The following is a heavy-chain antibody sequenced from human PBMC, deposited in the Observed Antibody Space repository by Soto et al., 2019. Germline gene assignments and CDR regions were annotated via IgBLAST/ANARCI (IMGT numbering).Heavy chain of an antibody. Sequence: QVQLVQSGAEVKKPGASVKVSCKASGYTFTNFGISWVRQAPGQGLEWMGWISAYNGNTNYAQKFQGRVTMTTDTSTRTAYMEVRGLRFGDTAVYYCGRGGTPIDYWGQGTLVTVSS. CDR2: ISAYNGNT. D-gene: IGHD3-16*01. CDR1: GYTFTNFG. CDR3: GRGGTPIDY. J-gene: IGHJ4*02. V-gene: IGHV1-18*01.